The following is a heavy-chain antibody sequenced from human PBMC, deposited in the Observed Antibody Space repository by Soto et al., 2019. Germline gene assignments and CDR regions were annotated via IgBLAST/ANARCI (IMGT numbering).Heavy chain of an antibody. Sequence: SVKVSCKASGGTFSSYAISWVRQAPGQGLEWMGGIIPIFGTANYAQKFQGRVTITADESTSTAYMELSSLRSEDTTVYYCARDRYYDSLDAFDIWGQGTMVTVSS. CDR2: IIPIFGTA. CDR1: GGTFSSYA. CDR3: ARDRYYDSLDAFDI. J-gene: IGHJ3*02. D-gene: IGHD3-22*01. V-gene: IGHV1-69*13.